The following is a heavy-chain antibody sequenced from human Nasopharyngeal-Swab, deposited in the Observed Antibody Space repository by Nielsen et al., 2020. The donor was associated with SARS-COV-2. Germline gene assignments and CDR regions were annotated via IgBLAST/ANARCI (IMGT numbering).Heavy chain of an antibody. D-gene: IGHD3-22*01. CDR2: IIPIFGTA. Sequence: SAKVSCKASGGTFSSYAISWVRQAPGQGLEWMGGIIPIFGTANYAQKFQGRVTITADESTSTAYMELSSLRSEDTAVYYCARDLTVYRYYDSSGYYYVAFDIWGQGTMVTVSS. V-gene: IGHV1-69*13. J-gene: IGHJ3*02. CDR3: ARDLTVYRYYDSSGYYYVAFDI. CDR1: GGTFSSYA.